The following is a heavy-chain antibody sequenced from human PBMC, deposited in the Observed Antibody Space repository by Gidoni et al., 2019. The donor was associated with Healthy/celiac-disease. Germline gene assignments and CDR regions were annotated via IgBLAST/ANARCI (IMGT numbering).Heavy chain of an antibody. V-gene: IGHV3-48*01. CDR2: ISSSSSTI. D-gene: IGHD2-15*01. CDR3: ARDEPVVAASDY. Sequence: EVQLVESGGGLVQPGGSLRLSCAAAGVTFSSDSMNWVSQAPGKGLEWVSSISSSSSTIYSADSVKGRSTISRDNAKNSLYLQMNSLRAEDTAVYYCARDEPVVAASDYWGQGTLVTVSS. J-gene: IGHJ4*02. CDR1: GVTFSSDS.